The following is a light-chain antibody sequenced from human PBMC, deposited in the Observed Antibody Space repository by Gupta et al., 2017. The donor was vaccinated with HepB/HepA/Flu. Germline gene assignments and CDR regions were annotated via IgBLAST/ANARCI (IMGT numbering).Light chain of an antibody. Sequence: EIVMTHAPATLSVSPGERATLSCRASQSVNSNLAWYQQKPGQAPRLLFYGASNRATGIPARFSGSGSGTEFTLTISSLQSEDFAVYYCQQSNTWPYTFGRGTXLEIK. CDR3: QQSNTWPYT. V-gene: IGKV3-15*01. CDR2: GAS. CDR1: QSVNSN. J-gene: IGKJ2*01.